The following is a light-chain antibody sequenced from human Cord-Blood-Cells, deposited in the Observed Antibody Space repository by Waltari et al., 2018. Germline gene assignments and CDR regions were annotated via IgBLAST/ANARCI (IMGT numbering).Light chain of an antibody. J-gene: IGLJ3*02. CDR1: SSYVGSYNL. CDR3: CSYAGSSTLV. V-gene: IGLV2-23*02. CDR2: EVS. Sequence: QSALTQPASVSGSPGQSITIPCTGTSSYVGSYNLVSWYQQHPGKAPKLMIYEVSKRPSGVSNRFSGSKSGNTASLTISGLQAEDEADYYCCSYAGSSTLVFGGGTKLTVL.